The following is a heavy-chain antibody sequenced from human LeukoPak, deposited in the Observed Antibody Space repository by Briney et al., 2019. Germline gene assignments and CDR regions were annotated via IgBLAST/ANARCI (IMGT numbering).Heavy chain of an antibody. V-gene: IGHV3-30*03. Sequence: GGSLRLSCTGSGFSFTNYAMHWVRQAPGEGLEWVAVISYDESKIYYADSVKGRFTISRDNAKNSLYLQMNSLRDEDTAVYYCASYDYARGGGIDYWGQGTLVTVSS. D-gene: IGHD3-16*01. CDR2: ISYDESKI. CDR3: ASYDYARGGGIDY. J-gene: IGHJ4*02. CDR1: GFSFTNYA.